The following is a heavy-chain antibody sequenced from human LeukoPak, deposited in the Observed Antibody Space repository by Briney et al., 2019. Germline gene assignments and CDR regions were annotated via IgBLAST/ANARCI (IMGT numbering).Heavy chain of an antibody. Sequence: PSETLSLTCTVSGGSISSGDYYWSWIRQPPGKGLEWIGYIYYSGSTYYNPSLKSRVTISVDTSRNQFSLKLSSVTAADTAVYYCARLGAVDDAFDIWGQGTMVTVSS. CDR1: GGSISSGDYY. CDR2: IYYSGST. D-gene: IGHD3-3*01. J-gene: IGHJ3*02. V-gene: IGHV4-30-4*01. CDR3: ARLGAVDDAFDI.